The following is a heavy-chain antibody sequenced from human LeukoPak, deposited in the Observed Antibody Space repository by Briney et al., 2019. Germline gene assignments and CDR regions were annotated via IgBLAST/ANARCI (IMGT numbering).Heavy chain of an antibody. V-gene: IGHV1-46*01. J-gene: IGHJ6*02. CDR3: AREGFPPKISDFWSGLGPYYYYGMDV. Sequence: ASVKVSCKASGYTFTSYYTYWVRQAPGQGLEWMGIINPSGGSTSYTQKFQGRVTMTRDTSTSTVYMELSSLRSEDTAVYYCAREGFPPKISDFWSGLGPYYYYGMDVWGQGTTVTVSS. CDR1: GYTFTSYY. D-gene: IGHD3-3*01. CDR2: INPSGGST.